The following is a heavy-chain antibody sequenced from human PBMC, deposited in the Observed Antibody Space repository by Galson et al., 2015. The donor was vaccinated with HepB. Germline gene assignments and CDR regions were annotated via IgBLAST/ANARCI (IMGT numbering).Heavy chain of an antibody. Sequence: LSLTCTVSGGSISSYYWSWIRQPAGKGLEWIGRIYTSGSTNYNPSLKSRVTMSVDTSKNQFSLKLSSVTAADTAVYYCARGGGEWLRFGPEGGDAFDIWGQGTMVTVSP. J-gene: IGHJ3*02. D-gene: IGHD5-12*01. CDR1: GGSISSYY. CDR2: IYTSGST. V-gene: IGHV4-4*07. CDR3: ARGGGEWLRFGPEGGDAFDI.